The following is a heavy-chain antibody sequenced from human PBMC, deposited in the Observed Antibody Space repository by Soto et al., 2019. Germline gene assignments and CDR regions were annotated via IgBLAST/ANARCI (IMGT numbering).Heavy chain of an antibody. V-gene: IGHV1-46*03. Sequence: QVQLVQSGAEVKKPGASVKVSCKASGYTFTSYYMHWVRQAPGQGLEWMGRIYPRDGSTSYAQKLPGRVTMTGDTCTRTAYMEHRSLSSEDTAVYYCGRVFPGNWSDAPSGGAFDLWGQGTKVTVSS. J-gene: IGHJ3*01. CDR1: GYTFTSYY. D-gene: IGHD1-1*01. CDR3: GRVFPGNWSDAPSGGAFDL. CDR2: IYPRDGST.